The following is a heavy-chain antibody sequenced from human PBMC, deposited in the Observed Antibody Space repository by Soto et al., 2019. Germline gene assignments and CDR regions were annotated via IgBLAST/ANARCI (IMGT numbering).Heavy chain of an antibody. D-gene: IGHD4-17*01. J-gene: IGHJ6*02. V-gene: IGHV1-46*01. CDR2: INPSGGST. CDR1: GYTFTSYY. Sequence: GASVKVSCKASGYTFTSYYMHWVRQAPGQGLEWMGIINPSGGSTTYAQKFQGRVTMTRDTSTSTVYMELSSLRSEDTAVYYCARERAVYDYDYYYGMDVWGQGTTVTVSS. CDR3: ARERAVYDYDYYYGMDV.